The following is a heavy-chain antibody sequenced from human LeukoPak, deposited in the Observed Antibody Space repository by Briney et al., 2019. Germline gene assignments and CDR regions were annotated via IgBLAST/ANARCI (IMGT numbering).Heavy chain of an antibody. CDR1: GGSISSSSYY. Sequence: SETLSLTCTVSGGSISSSSYYWGWIRQPPGKGLEWIGSIYYSGSTYYNPSLKSRVTISVDTSKNQFSLKLSSVTAADTAVYYCARAEWELLRLHAFDIWGQGTMVTVSS. D-gene: IGHD1-26*01. V-gene: IGHV4-39*01. CDR3: ARAEWELLRLHAFDI. CDR2: IYYSGST. J-gene: IGHJ3*02.